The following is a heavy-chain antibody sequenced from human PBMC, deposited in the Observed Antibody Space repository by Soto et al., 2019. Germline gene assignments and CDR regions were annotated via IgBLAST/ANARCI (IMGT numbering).Heavy chain of an antibody. D-gene: IGHD4-17*01. J-gene: IGHJ2*01. CDR3: ARARWLTTVAYWYCDF. Sequence: EVQLVESGGGLVQPGGSLRLSCVAAGCSFPGYSMSGGRQTRGKWLEWVADIKHDGGETFYVDSVKGRFTISRDNAKNSLYLEMNSMGADDTAVYSCARARWLTTVAYWYCDFWGRGALVTVSS. CDR2: IKHDGGET. V-gene: IGHV3-7*05. CDR1: GCSFPGYS.